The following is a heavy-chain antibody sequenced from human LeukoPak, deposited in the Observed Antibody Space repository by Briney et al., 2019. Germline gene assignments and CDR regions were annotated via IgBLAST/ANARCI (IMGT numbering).Heavy chain of an antibody. J-gene: IGHJ4*02. CDR1: GGSISSYY. Sequence: SETLSLTCSVSGGSISSYYWSWIRQYPGKGLESIGYIDYSGYTNYNPSLKSRVTISLDTPKKQFSLRLTSVTAADTAVYYCARSYYDSSGLDYWGQGTLVTVSS. CDR2: IDYSGYT. V-gene: IGHV4-59*01. CDR3: ARSYYDSSGLDY. D-gene: IGHD3-22*01.